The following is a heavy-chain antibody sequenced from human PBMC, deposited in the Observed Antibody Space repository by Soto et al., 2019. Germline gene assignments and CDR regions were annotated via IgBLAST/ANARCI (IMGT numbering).Heavy chain of an antibody. V-gene: IGHV3-23*01. Sequence: GGSLRLSCATSGFTFHDYAMSWVRQAPGKGLEWVSAIAFTGSATYYADSVKGRFTISRDNSKNIVYLQMNSLRVDDTALYYCARESEDLTSNFDYWGQGTLVTVSS. J-gene: IGHJ4*02. CDR1: GFTFHDYA. CDR2: IAFTGSAT. CDR3: ARESEDLTSNFDY.